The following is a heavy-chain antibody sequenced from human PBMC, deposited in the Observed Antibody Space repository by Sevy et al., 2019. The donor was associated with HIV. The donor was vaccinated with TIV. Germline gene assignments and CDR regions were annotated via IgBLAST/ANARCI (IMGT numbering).Heavy chain of an antibody. V-gene: IGHV3-15*07. CDR2: IKTKTDGGTT. CDR3: TTAKYYYDSSGYYGVDDY. J-gene: IGHJ4*02. CDR1: GFTFSDAW. D-gene: IGHD3-22*01. Sequence: GGSLRLSCAASGFTFSDAWMNWVRQAPGKGLEWVGLIKTKTDGGTTDYAAPVKGRFTISRDDAKDTLYLQMNSLKTEDTAVYYCTTAKYYYDSSGYYGVDDYWGQGTQVTVSS.